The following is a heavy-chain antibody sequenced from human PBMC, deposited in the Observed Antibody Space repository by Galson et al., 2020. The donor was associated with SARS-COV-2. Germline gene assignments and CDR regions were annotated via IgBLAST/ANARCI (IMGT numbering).Heavy chain of an antibody. Sequence: TGGSLRLSCAASGFTFSSYGMHWVRQAPGKGLEWVAVIWYDGSNKYYADSVKGRFTISRDNSKNTLYLQMNSLRAEDTAVYYCARVGEQLDGGPPESYYYYYGMDVWGQGTTVTVSS. J-gene: IGHJ6*02. D-gene: IGHD6-6*01. CDR1: GFTFSSYG. CDR2: IWYDGSNK. CDR3: ARVGEQLDGGPPESYYYYYGMDV. V-gene: IGHV3-33*01.